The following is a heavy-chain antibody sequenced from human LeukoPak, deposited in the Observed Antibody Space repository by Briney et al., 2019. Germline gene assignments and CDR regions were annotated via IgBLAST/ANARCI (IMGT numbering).Heavy chain of an antibody. D-gene: IGHD2-2*01. J-gene: IGHJ3*02. CDR1: GGSISSSSYY. CDR2: IYYSGST. CDR3: AGLGIGYCSSTSCQPQEAAFDI. Sequence: PSETLSLTCTVSGGSISSSSYYWGWIRQPPGKGLEWIGSIYYSGSTYYNPSLKSRVTISVDTSKNQFSLKLSSVTAADTAVYYCAGLGIGYCSSTSCQPQEAAFDIWGQGTMVTVSS. V-gene: IGHV4-39*01.